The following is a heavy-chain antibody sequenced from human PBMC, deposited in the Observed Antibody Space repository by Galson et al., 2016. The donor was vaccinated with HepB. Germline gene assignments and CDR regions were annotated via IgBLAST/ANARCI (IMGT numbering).Heavy chain of an antibody. V-gene: IGHV4-34*01. J-gene: IGHJ6*03. CDR3: ARGDNPDYGDYASAYYYMDV. CDR2: INHSGST. Sequence: LSLTCAVYGGSFSGYYWSWICQPPGKGLEWIEEINHSGSTNYNPSLKSRVTISVDTSKNQFSLKLSSVTAADTAVYYCARGDNPDYGDYASAYYYMDVWGKGTTVTVSS. CDR1: GGSFSGYY. D-gene: IGHD4-17*01.